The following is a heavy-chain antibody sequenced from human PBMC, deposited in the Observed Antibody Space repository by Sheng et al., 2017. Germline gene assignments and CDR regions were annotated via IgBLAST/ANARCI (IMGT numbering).Heavy chain of an antibody. D-gene: IGHD1-26*01. CDR2: ISYDGSNK. J-gene: IGHJ6*03. V-gene: IGHV3-30*18. Sequence: QVQLVESGGGVVQPGRSLRLSCAASGFTFSSYGMHWVRQAPGKGLEWVAVISYDGSNKYYADSVKGRFTISRDNSKNTLYLQMNSLRAEDTAVYYCAKVVGATGYYYYYMDVWGQGTTVTVSS. CDR3: AKVVGATGYYYYYMDV. CDR1: GFTFSSYG.